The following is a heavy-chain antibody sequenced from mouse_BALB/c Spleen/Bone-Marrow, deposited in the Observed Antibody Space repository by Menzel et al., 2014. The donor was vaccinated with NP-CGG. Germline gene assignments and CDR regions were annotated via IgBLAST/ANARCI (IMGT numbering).Heavy chain of an antibody. Sequence: QVQLKQSGPQLVRPGASVKISCKASGYSFTSYWMHWVKQRPGQGLEWIGMIDPSDSETRLNQMFKDKATLTVDKSSSTAYMQLSSPTSEDSAVYYCAGYGNGPAWFAYWGQGTLVTVSA. CDR3: AGYGNGPAWFAY. CDR1: GYSFTSYW. J-gene: IGHJ3*01. D-gene: IGHD1-1*01. V-gene: IGHV1S126*01. CDR2: IDPSDSET.